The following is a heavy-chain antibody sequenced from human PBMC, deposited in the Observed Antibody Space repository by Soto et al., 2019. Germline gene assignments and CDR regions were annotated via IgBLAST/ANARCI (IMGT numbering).Heavy chain of an antibody. J-gene: IGHJ6*02. CDR2: INAYNGNT. Sequence: ASVKVSXKASGYTFTSYGISWVRQAPGQGLEWMGWINAYNGNTNYAQKLQGRVTMTTDTSTSTAYMELRSLRSDDTAVYYCARLHRYFDWLGSRKYYYYGMDVWGQGTTVTVSS. V-gene: IGHV1-18*01. D-gene: IGHD3-9*01. CDR3: ARLHRYFDWLGSRKYYYYGMDV. CDR1: GYTFTSYG.